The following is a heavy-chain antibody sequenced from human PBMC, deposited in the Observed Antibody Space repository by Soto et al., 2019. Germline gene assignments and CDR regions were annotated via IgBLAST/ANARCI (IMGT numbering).Heavy chain of an antibody. D-gene: IGHD6-13*01. CDR3: ARDIAAAGNLDY. Sequence: QVQLVESGGGVVQPGRSLRLSCAASGFTFSSYAMHWVRQAPGKGLEWVAVISYDGSNKYYADSVKGRFTISRDNSKNTLYLHMNSLRAEDTAVYYCARDIAAAGNLDYWGQGTLVTVSS. J-gene: IGHJ4*02. CDR1: GFTFSSYA. CDR2: ISYDGSNK. V-gene: IGHV3-30-3*01.